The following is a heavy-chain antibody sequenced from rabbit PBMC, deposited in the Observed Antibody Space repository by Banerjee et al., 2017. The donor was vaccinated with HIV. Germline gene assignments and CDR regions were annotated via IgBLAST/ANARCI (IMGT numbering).Heavy chain of an antibody. Sequence: QSLEESGGDLVKPGASLTLTCTASGFSFSSSYYISWVRQAPGKGLEWIACIYAGSIGSTYYASWAKGRFTISKTSSTTVTLQMTSLTAADTATYFCARDFHSTYNLWGQGTLVTVS. CDR1: GFSFSSSYY. V-gene: IGHV1S40*01. CDR3: ARDFHSTYNL. D-gene: IGHD7-1*01. J-gene: IGHJ4*01. CDR2: IYAGSIGST.